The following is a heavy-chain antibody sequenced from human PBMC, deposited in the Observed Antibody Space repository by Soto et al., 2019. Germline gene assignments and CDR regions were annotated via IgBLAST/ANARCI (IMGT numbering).Heavy chain of an antibody. D-gene: IGHD2-8*01. CDR2: ISSSGRTI. Sequence: GGSLRLSCAASGFIFSNYNMKWVRQAPGKGLEWVSYISSSGRTIYYADSVQGRFTISRDNAKNSLYLQMNSLRAEDTAVYYCARDLGVRLPMDAWGQGTTVTVSS. CDR3: ARDLGVRLPMDA. CDR1: GFIFSNYN. J-gene: IGHJ6*02. V-gene: IGHV3-48*01.